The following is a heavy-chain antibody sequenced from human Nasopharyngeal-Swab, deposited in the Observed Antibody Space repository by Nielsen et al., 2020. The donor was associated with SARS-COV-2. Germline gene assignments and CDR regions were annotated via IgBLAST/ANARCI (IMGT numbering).Heavy chain of an antibody. J-gene: IGHJ5*02. Sequence: WIRQPPGKGLEWIGYIYYSGSTYYNPSLKSRVTISVDTSKNQFSLKLSSVTAADTAVYYRASSAVVANINGWFDPWGQGTLVTVSS. CDR2: IYYSGST. D-gene: IGHD5-12*01. CDR3: ASSAVVANINGWFDP. V-gene: IGHV4-31*02.